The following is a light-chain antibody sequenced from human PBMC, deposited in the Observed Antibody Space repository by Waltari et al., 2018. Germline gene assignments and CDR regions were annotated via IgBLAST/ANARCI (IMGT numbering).Light chain of an antibody. V-gene: IGLV2-14*01. CDR2: EVS. J-gene: IGLJ1*01. Sequence: QSALTQPASVSGSPGQSIPIPCPGTSSDVGGYNYVSWYQQHPGKAPKLMIYEVSNRPSGVSNRLSGSKSGNTASLTISGLQAEDEADYYCSSYTSSSTPYVFGTGTKVTVL. CDR1: SSDVGGYNY. CDR3: SSYTSSSTPYV.